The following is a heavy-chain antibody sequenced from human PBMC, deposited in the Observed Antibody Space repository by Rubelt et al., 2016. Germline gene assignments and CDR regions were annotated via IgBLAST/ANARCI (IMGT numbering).Heavy chain of an antibody. CDR3: ARFASGGHSSGYLFDY. V-gene: IGHV1-2*02. Sequence: QVQLVQSGAEVKKPGASVKLSCKASGYTFTGYYMHWVRQAPGPGLEWMGWINPNSGGKNYALKCEGRVTMNRDTSISTAYMELSRLRSDDTAVYYCARFASGGHSSGYLFDYWGQGTLVTVSS. D-gene: IGHD3-22*01. CDR2: INPNSGGK. J-gene: IGHJ4*02. CDR1: GYTFTGYY.